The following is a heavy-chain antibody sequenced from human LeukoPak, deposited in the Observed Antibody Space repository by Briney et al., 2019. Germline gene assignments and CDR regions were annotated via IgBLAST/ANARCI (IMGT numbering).Heavy chain of an antibody. CDR2: ISRSGDIT. CDR3: ATEGFYC. V-gene: IGHV3-23*01. Sequence: GGSLRLSCAASGAAFSKYGMKWVRQAAGAGLEYISGISRSGDITHYADSVKGRFTISRDNVKNTLYLQMNSMRPADKPLYYRATEGFYCWGQGTQVTVSS. J-gene: IGHJ4*02. CDR1: GAAFSKYG.